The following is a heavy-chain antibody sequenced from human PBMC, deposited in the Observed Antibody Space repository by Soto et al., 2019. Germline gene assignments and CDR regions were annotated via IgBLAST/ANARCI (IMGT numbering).Heavy chain of an antibody. J-gene: IGHJ4*02. V-gene: IGHV4-39*01. Sequence: PSETLSLTCTVSGGSISSSYSYWGWIRQPPGKELDWIGSMYYSASTYYSPSRKNRVTLSASTSKHQFSLNLSSATAAATAVSFCARQESGSSSPDRYYFDSWGQGTLVTVPS. CDR1: GGSISSSYSY. CDR2: MYYSAST. D-gene: IGHD6-6*01. CDR3: ARQESGSSSPDRYYFDS.